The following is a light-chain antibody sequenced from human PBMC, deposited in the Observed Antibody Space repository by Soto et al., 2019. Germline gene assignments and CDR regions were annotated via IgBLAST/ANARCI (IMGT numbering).Light chain of an antibody. Sequence: QSVLTQPACVSLSPGQSITISCIGTSSDIGAYNYVSLYQQHPGKVPKLMIYEVTNRPSGLSNRFSGSKSGNTASLTISGLQAEDEADYFCSSYTSTSTLYVFGTGTKVTVL. J-gene: IGLJ1*01. CDR2: EVT. CDR3: SSYTSTSTLYV. V-gene: IGLV2-14*01. CDR1: SSDIGAYNY.